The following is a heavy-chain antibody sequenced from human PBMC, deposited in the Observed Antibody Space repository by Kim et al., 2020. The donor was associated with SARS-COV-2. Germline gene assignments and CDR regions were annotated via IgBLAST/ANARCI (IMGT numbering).Heavy chain of an antibody. V-gene: IGHV4-59*01. D-gene: IGHD3-3*01. J-gene: IGHJ5*02. CDR3: ARVSTYVFWSGYYSWFDP. Sequence: SETLSLTCTVSGGSISSYYWSWIRQPPGKGLEWIGYINYSGSTNYNPSLKSRVTISVDTSKNQFSLKLSSVTAADTAVYYWARVSTYVFWSGYYSWFDPWGQGTLAAVPS. CDR1: GGSISSYY. CDR2: INYSGST.